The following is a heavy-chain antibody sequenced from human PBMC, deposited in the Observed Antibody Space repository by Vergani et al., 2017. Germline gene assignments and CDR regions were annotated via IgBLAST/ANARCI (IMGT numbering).Heavy chain of an antibody. CDR2: INPSGGST. D-gene: IGHD3-22*01. CDR1: GYTFTSYY. V-gene: IGHV1-46*01. Sequence: QVRLVQSGAEVKKPGSSVKVSCKASGYTFTSYYMHWVRQAPGQGLEWMGIINPSGGSTSYAQKFQGRVTMTRDTSTSTVYMELSSLRSEDTAVYYCARGYYDSSGYYFGAFDIWGQGTMVTVSS. J-gene: IGHJ3*02. CDR3: ARGYYDSSGYYFGAFDI.